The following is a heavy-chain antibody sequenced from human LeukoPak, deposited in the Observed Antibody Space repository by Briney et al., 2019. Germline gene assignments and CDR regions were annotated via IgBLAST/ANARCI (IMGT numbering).Heavy chain of an antibody. J-gene: IGHJ4*02. Sequence: PGGSLRLSCAASGFTFSSYAMSWVRQAPGKGLEWVSAISGSGGSTYYADSVKGRFTISRDNSKNTLYLQMNSLRAEDTAVYYCAKDINGYSSSRLFDYWGQGTLVTVSS. CDR2: ISGSGGST. CDR1: GFTFSSYA. D-gene: IGHD6-13*01. CDR3: AKDINGYSSSRLFDY. V-gene: IGHV3-23*01.